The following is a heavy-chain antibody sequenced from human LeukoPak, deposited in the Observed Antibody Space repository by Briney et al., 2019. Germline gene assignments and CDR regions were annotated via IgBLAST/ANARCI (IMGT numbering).Heavy chain of an antibody. Sequence: PGGSLKLSCAASGFTFSGSPMHWVRQASGKGLEWGGRIRSKGNSYATAYAASVKGRFTISRDDSKNTAYLQMNSLKTEDTAVYYCSRGYSSSWPNAIDYWGQGTLVTVSS. V-gene: IGHV3-73*01. CDR2: IRSKGNSYAT. J-gene: IGHJ4*02. CDR1: GFTFSGSP. D-gene: IGHD6-13*01. CDR3: SRGYSSSWPNAIDY.